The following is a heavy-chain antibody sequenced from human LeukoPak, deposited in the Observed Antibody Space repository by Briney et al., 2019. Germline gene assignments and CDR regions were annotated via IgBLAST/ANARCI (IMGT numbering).Heavy chain of an antibody. CDR1: GSTINIYG. J-gene: IGHJ4*02. D-gene: IGHD3-10*01. Sequence: ASVKVSCKASGSTINIYGSTWVRQAPGQGLEWMAWISVYSGNRRYAQNFQGRVTLTTDQTTTTAYMDLTSQRYDDTATYYCARVVRFDYIHLYFFDYWGQGTLVTVSS. V-gene: IGHV1-18*01. CDR3: ARVVRFDYIHLYFFDY. CDR2: ISVYSGNR.